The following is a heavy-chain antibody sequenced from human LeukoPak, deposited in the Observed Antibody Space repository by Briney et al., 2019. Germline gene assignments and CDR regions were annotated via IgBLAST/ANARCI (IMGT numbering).Heavy chain of an antibody. CDR2: IYTSGST. D-gene: IGHD1-26*01. CDR3: ARAGHLVGATWYFDL. V-gene: IGHV4-4*07. J-gene: IGHJ2*01. Sequence: NPSETLSLTCTVSGGSISSYYWSWIRQPPGKGLEWIGRIYTSGSTNYNPSLKSRVTMSVDTSKNQFSLKLSSVTAADTAVYYCARAGHLVGATWYFDLWGRGTLVTVSS. CDR1: GGSISSYY.